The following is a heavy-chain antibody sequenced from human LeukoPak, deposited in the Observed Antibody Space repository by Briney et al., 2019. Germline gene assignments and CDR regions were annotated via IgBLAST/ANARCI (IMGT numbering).Heavy chain of an antibody. CDR2: INQDGSQK. J-gene: IGHJ4*02. CDR1: GFTFGSCW. D-gene: IGHD3-10*01. Sequence: GGSLRLSCAASGFTFGSCWMNWVRQTPGKGLEWVANINQDGSQKFYVDSVKGRFTISRDNANNSLYLQMNGLRDEDTAVYYCARGSFGVFDYWGQGILVTVSS. V-gene: IGHV3-7*01. CDR3: ARGSFGVFDY.